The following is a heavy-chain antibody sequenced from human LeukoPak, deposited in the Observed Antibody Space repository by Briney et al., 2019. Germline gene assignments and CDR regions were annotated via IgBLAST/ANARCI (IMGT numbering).Heavy chain of an antibody. J-gene: IGHJ4*02. V-gene: IGHV1-3*01. Sequence: VASVTVSCTASGYTFTSYAMHWVRQAPGQRLEWMGWINAGNGNTKYSQKFQGRVTITRDTSASTAYMELSSLRSEDTAVYYCARILGRQGDYWGQGTLVTVSS. CDR1: GYTFTSYA. D-gene: IGHD2-15*01. CDR2: INAGNGNT. CDR3: ARILGRQGDY.